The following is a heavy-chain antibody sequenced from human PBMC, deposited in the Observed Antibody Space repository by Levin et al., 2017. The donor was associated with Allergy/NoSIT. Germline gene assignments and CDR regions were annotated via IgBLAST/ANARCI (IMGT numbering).Heavy chain of an antibody. Sequence: AGGSLRLSCAASEFVFSDFWMTWFRQAPGKGLEWVANVKQDGSEKYYVDSVKGRFTISRDNAKNSLFLQMNSLRAEDTAVYYCARGGGDGSRNDLWGRGTLVTVS. J-gene: IGHJ5*02. CDR2: VKQDGSEK. CDR1: EFVFSDFW. CDR3: ARGGGDGSRNDL. D-gene: IGHD5-24*01. V-gene: IGHV3-7*01.